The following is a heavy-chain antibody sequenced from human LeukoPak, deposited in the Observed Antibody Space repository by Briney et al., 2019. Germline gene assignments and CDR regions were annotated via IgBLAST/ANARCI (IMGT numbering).Heavy chain of an antibody. Sequence: SVKVSCKASGGTFSSYAISWVRQAPGQGLEWMGGIIPIFGTANYAQKFQGRVTITADESTSTAYMELSSLRSEDTAVYYCARGGDYYDSSGYHYAATHWGQGTLVTVSS. CDR2: IIPIFGTA. V-gene: IGHV1-69*13. D-gene: IGHD3-22*01. CDR3: ARGGDYYDSSGYHYAATH. J-gene: IGHJ4*02. CDR1: GGTFSSYA.